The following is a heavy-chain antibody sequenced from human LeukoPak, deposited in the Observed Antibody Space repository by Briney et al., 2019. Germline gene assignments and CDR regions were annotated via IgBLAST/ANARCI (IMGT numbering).Heavy chain of an antibody. CDR1: GYTFTVYY. D-gene: IGHD5-12*01. Sequence: ASVRVSFTASGYTFTVYYMHWVRQAPGQGLEWMGWINPNSGGTNYAQKFQGRVTMTRDTSISTAYMELSRLRSDDTAVYYCARGRMVTTINFDYWGQGALVTVSS. CDR3: ARGRMVTTINFDY. CDR2: INPNSGGT. V-gene: IGHV1-2*02. J-gene: IGHJ4*02.